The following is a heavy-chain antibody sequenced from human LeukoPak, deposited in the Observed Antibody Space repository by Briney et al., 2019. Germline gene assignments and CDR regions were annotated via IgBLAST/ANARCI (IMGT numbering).Heavy chain of an antibody. CDR3: AIDHNYYGSGSYYLH. V-gene: IGHV3-53*01. CDR2: IYSGGST. CDR1: GFTVSSNY. D-gene: IGHD3-10*01. J-gene: IGHJ4*02. Sequence: GGSLRLSXAASGFTVSSNYMSWVRQAPGKGLEWVSVIYSGGSTYYADSVKGRFTISRDNSKNTLYLQMNSLRAEDTAVYYCAIDHNYYGSGSYYLHWGQGTLVTVSS.